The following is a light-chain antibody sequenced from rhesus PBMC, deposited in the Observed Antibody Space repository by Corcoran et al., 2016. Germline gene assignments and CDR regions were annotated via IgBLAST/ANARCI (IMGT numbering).Light chain of an antibody. CDR3: LQSSIWPYS. V-gene: IGKV3-24*04. J-gene: IGKJ2*01. CDR2: GVS. Sequence: EIVMTQSPATLALSPGERATLSCRGSQSVSSYLAWYQQKPGQAPRLLIYGVSRRAPGIPDRFSGSGSGTEFTLTISSLEPEDVGIYFCLQSSIWPYSFGQGTKVQIK. CDR1: QSVSSY.